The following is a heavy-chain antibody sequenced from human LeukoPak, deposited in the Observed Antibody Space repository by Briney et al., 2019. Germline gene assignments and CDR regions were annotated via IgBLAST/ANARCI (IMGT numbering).Heavy chain of an antibody. CDR2: IYSGGST. V-gene: IGHV3-66*01. CDR3: AKVADVYPEYYFDY. D-gene: IGHD2-15*01. J-gene: IGHJ4*02. CDR1: GFTVSSTY. Sequence: GGSLRLSCAASGFTVSSTYMSWVRQAPGKGLEWVSVIYSGGSTYYADSVKGRFTISRDNSKNTLYLQMNSLRAEDTAVYYCAKVADVYPEYYFDYGGQGTLVTVSS.